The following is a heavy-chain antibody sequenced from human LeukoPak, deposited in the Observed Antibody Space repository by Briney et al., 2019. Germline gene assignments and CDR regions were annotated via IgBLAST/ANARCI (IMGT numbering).Heavy chain of an antibody. D-gene: IGHD3-22*01. CDR1: GYSISSGYY. J-gene: IGHJ3*01. Sequence: PSETLSLTCTVSGYSISSGYYWGWIRQPPGKGLEWIGSIYHSGKTYYNPSLKSPVTISVDTSKNQFSLKLSSVTAADTAVYYCAREGITMIVVVTWGQGTMVTVSS. V-gene: IGHV4-38-2*02. CDR2: IYHSGKT. CDR3: AREGITMIVVVT.